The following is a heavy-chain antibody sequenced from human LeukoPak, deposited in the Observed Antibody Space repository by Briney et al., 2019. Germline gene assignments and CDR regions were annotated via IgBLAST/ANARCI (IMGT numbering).Heavy chain of an antibody. V-gene: IGHV3-23*01. D-gene: IGHD3-22*01. CDR3: AKYYYDSSGHRPFDY. CDR1: GFTFSSYA. CDR2: ISGSGGST. J-gene: IGHJ4*02. Sequence: PGGSLRLSCAASGFTFSSYAMSWVRQAPGKGLEWVSAISGSGGSTYYADSVKGRFTISRDNSKNTLYLQMNSLRAEDTAVYYCAKYYYDSSGHRPFDYWGQGTLVTVSS.